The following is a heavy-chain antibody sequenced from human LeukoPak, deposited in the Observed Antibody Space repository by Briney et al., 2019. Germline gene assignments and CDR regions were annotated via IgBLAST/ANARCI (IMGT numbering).Heavy chain of an antibody. CDR3: ARARTGYYDSSGYLGYYMHV. D-gene: IGHD3-22*01. Sequence: GGSLRLSCAASGFTVSSNYMSWVRQAPGEGLEWVSVIYSGGSTYYADSVKGRFTISRDNSKNTLYLQMNSLRAEDTAVYYCARARTGYYDSSGYLGYYMHVWGKGTTVTVSS. CDR2: IYSGGST. CDR1: GFTVSSNY. V-gene: IGHV3-66*02. J-gene: IGHJ6*03.